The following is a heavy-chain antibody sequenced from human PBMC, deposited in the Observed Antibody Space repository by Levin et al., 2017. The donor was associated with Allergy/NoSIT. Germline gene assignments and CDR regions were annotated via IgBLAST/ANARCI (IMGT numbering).Heavy chain of an antibody. CDR3: AKPDYGDYPRGLVD. CDR1: GFTFSSYG. D-gene: IGHD4-17*01. Sequence: GGSLRLSCAASGFTFSSYGMHWVRQAPGKGLEWVAVISYDGSNKYYADSVKGRFTISRDNSKNTLYLQMNSLRAEDTAVYYCAKPDYGDYPRGLVDWGQGTLVTVSS. J-gene: IGHJ4*02. V-gene: IGHV3-30*18. CDR2: ISYDGSNK.